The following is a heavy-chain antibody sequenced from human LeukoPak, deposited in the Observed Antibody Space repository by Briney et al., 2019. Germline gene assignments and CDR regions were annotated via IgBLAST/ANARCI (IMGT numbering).Heavy chain of an antibody. CDR3: ARLGYNDYVARYFDL. CDR2: LYHSGTT. CDR1: GGSISSYY. V-gene: IGHV4-59*08. Sequence: PSETLSLTCTVSGGSISSYYWSWIRQPPGRGLEWIGYLYHSGTTNYNPSLKSRVTISVDTSKNEFSLKLTSVTAEDTAVYYCARLGYNDYVARYFDLWGRGTLVTVSS. D-gene: IGHD5-24*01. J-gene: IGHJ2*01.